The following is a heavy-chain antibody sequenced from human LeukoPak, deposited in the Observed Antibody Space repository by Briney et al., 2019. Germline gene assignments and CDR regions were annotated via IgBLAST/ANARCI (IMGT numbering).Heavy chain of an antibody. J-gene: IGHJ3*01. D-gene: IGHD3-22*01. Sequence: SETLSLTCGVYDGSFSDYYWSWIRQPPGKGLEWIGEIYHSGTTNYKPSLKRRVTISVDKSKNQVSLKLSSVTAADTAVYYCARTLYDSGGYYSYGAFDVWGQGTMVTVSS. V-gene: IGHV4-34*01. CDR2: IYHSGTT. CDR1: DGSFSDYY. CDR3: ARTLYDSGGYYSYGAFDV.